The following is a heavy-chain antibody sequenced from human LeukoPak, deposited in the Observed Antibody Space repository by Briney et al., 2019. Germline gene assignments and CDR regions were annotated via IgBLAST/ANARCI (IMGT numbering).Heavy chain of an antibody. CDR1: GFTFSSYS. Sequence: GGSPRLSCAASGFTFSSYSMNWVRQAPGKGLEWVSSISSSSSYIYYADSVKGRFTISRDNAKNSLYPQMNSLRAEDTAVYYCARDFAARAEYFQHWGQGTLVTVSS. D-gene: IGHD2-15*01. J-gene: IGHJ1*01. CDR3: ARDFAARAEYFQH. CDR2: ISSSSSYI. V-gene: IGHV3-21*01.